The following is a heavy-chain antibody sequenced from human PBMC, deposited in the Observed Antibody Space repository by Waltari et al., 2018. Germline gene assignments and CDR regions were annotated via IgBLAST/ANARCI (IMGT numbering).Heavy chain of an antibody. CDR1: GFPFRSSA. D-gene: IGHD4-17*01. Sequence: VQLLESGGGLVQSGESLRLSCAASGFPFRSSAMNWVRQAPGKGVEWVSVISGSGGSTDYADSVKCRFTISRDNSKNTLYLQMNNLRVEDTAVYYCASSLYGDYTQIWGRVFDYWGQGTLVTVSS. CDR2: ISGSGGST. V-gene: IGHV3-23*01. J-gene: IGHJ4*02. CDR3: ASSLYGDYTQIWGRVFDY.